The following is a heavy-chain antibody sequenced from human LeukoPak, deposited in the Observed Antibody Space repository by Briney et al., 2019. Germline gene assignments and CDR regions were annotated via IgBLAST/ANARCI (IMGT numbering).Heavy chain of an antibody. J-gene: IGHJ5*02. CDR2: ISAYNGNT. CDR3: ARGRNYDILTGYSNWFDP. Sequence: VASVKVSCKASGYTFTSYGISWVRQAPGQGLEWMGWISAYNGNTNYAQKLQGRVTMTTDTSTSTAYMELRSLRSDDTAVYYCARGRNYDILTGYSNWFDPWGQGILVTVSS. CDR1: GYTFTSYG. D-gene: IGHD3-9*01. V-gene: IGHV1-18*04.